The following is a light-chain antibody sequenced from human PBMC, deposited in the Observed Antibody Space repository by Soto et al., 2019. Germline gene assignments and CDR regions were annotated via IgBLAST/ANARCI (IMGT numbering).Light chain of an antibody. V-gene: IGKV3-20*01. CDR3: QQYGSSRGT. CDR1: QSVAGN. Sequence: EIVMTQSPATLSVSPGETATLSFSASQSVAGNLAWYQQKPGQAPRLLIYGASSRATGIPDRFSGSGSGTDFTLTISRLEPEDFAVYYCQQYGSSRGTFGQGTKVDIK. CDR2: GAS. J-gene: IGKJ1*01.